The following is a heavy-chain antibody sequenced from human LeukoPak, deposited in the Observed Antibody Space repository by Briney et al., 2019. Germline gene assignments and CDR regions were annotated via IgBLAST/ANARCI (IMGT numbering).Heavy chain of an antibody. CDR3: AADGGYYYDSLGAFDI. V-gene: IGHV1-58*01. CDR1: GFTFTSSA. CDR2: IVVGSGNT. Sequence: ASVKVSCKASGFTFTSSAVQWVRQARGQRLEWIGWIVVGSGNTNYAQKFQERVTITRDMSTSTAYMELSSLRSEDTAVYYCAADGGYYYDSLGAFDIWGQGTTVTVSS. J-gene: IGHJ3*02. D-gene: IGHD3-22*01.